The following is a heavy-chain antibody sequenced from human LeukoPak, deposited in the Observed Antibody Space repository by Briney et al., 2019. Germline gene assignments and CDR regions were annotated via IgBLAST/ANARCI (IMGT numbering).Heavy chain of an antibody. CDR1: GFTFSSYW. Sequence: PGGSLRLSCAASGFTFSSYWMSWVRQAPGKGLEWVANIKQDGSEKYYVDSVKGRFTISRDNAKNSLYLQMNSLRAEDTAVYYCARVDFWSGYWYFDYWGQGTLVTVSS. J-gene: IGHJ4*02. CDR2: IKQDGSEK. CDR3: ARVDFWSGYWYFDY. D-gene: IGHD3-3*01. V-gene: IGHV3-7*03.